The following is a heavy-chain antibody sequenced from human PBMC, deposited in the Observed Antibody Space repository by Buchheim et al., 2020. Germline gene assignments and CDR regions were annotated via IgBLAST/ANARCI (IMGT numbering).Heavy chain of an antibody. Sequence: QVQLQESGPGLVRPSQTLSLTCTVSSASISSGGYYWSWIRQLPGKGLEWIGYIYYSGNSYSNPSLKSRVTMSVDTSENQFSLKLNSVTAADTAVYYCARGAKAYSSSPDWGYWGQGTL. V-gene: IGHV4-31*03. D-gene: IGHD6-6*01. CDR3: ARGAKAYSSSPDWGY. CDR1: SASISSGGYY. CDR2: IYYSGNS. J-gene: IGHJ4*02.